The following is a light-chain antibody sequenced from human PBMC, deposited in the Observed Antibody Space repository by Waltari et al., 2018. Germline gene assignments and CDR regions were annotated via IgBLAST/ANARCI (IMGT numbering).Light chain of an antibody. CDR1: SSDVGNYTL. V-gene: IGLV2-23*02. Sequence: QSALTQPASVSGSPGQSITISCPGTSSDVGNYTLVSWYQQHPGKPPKLMIYAVSKRPSGVSDRFSGSKSGDMASLTISGLQPEDEAEYFCSSYAGSSKGVFGGGTKVTVL. CDR3: SSYAGSSKGV. J-gene: IGLJ2*01. CDR2: AVS.